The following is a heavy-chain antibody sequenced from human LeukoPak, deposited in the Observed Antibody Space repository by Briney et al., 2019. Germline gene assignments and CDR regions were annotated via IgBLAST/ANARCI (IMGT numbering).Heavy chain of an antibody. CDR2: ISWNSGSI. J-gene: IGHJ6*03. CDR1: GFTFDDYA. CDR3: ARGLSMKVRYMDV. Sequence: RSGGSLRLSCAASGFTFDDYAMHWVRQAPGKGLEWVSGISWNSGSIGYADSVKGRFTISRDNAKNSLYLQMNSLRAEDTAVYYCARGLSMKVRYMDVWGKGTTVTVSS. D-gene: IGHD2-21*01. V-gene: IGHV3-9*01.